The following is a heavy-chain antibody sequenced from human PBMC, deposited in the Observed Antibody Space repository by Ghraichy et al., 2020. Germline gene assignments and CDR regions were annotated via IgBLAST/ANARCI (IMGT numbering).Heavy chain of an antibody. D-gene: IGHD6-13*01. CDR3: ARQGYSSSVRTDY. J-gene: IGHJ4*02. Sequence: SVKVSCKASGGTFSSYAISWVRQAPGQGLEWMGGIIPIFGTANYAQKFQGRITITADESTSTAYMELSSLRSEDTAVYYCARQGYSSSVRTDYWGQGTLVTVSS. V-gene: IGHV1-69*13. CDR2: IIPIFGTA. CDR1: GGTFSSYA.